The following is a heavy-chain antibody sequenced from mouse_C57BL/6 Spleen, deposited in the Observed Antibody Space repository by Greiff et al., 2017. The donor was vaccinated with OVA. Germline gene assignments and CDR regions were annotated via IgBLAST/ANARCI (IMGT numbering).Heavy chain of an antibody. D-gene: IGHD2-2*01. J-gene: IGHJ1*03. CDR1: GFTFSSYA. CDR2: ISDGGSYT. CDR3: ARGYYGYDRYFDV. Sequence: EVKVVESGGGLVKPGGSLKLSCAASGFTFSSYAMSWVRQTPEKRLEWVATISDGGSYTYYPDNVKGRFTISRDNAKNNLYLQMSHLKSEDTAMYYCARGYYGYDRYFDVWGTGTTVTVSS. V-gene: IGHV5-4*03.